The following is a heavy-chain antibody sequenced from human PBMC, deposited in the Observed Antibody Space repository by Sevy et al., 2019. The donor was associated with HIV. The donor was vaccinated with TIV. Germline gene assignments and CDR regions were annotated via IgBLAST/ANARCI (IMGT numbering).Heavy chain of an antibody. CDR1: GFTFSNYY. V-gene: IGHV3-11*01. D-gene: IGHD1-7*01. Sequence: GGSLRLSCEASGFTFSNYYMSWIRRAPGKGLEWVSYISTGGTSIFYADSVKGRFTTSRDNAKNSLHLQMNDLRAEDTAIYYCARDRVPKTSSSFDFWGQGTQVTVSS. CDR2: ISTGGTSI. CDR3: ARDRVPKTSSSFDF. J-gene: IGHJ4*02.